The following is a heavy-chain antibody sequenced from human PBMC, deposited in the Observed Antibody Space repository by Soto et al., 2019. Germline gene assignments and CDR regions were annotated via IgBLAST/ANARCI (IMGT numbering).Heavy chain of an antibody. CDR1: GYPFTDYF. CDR2: ISLYHHST. V-gene: IGHV1-46*01. Sequence: QAQLVHSGAEGKKPGASVMVSCKTSGYPFTDYFIHWVRQAPGQGLEWMGIISLYHHSTSYAQKFQGRLTVTADTSTTTVYMDLSSLTSEDSAVYWCARELYSCGGDCPYYMDYWGQGTLVTVSS. J-gene: IGHJ4*02. D-gene: IGHD2-21*02. CDR3: ARELYSCGGDCPYYMDY.